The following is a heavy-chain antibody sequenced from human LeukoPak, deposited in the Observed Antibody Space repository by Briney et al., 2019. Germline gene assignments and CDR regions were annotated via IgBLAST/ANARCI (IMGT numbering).Heavy chain of an antibody. CDR2: INHSGST. V-gene: IGHV4-34*01. Sequence: SETLSLTCAVYGGSFSGYYWSWIRQPPGKGLEWIGEINHSGSTNYNPSLKSRVTISVDTSKNQFSLKLSSVTAADTAVYYCARGETDYPFDYWGQGTLVTVSS. J-gene: IGHJ4*02. D-gene: IGHD3-16*01. CDR3: ARGETDYPFDY. CDR1: GGSFSGYY.